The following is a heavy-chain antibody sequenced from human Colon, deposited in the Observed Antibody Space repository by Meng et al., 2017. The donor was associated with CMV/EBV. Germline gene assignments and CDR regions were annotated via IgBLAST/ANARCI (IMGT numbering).Heavy chain of an antibody. V-gene: IGHV3-53*01. J-gene: IGHJ6*02. Sequence: GASLKISCEAYGHSVSSAYMAWVRQAPGKGLEWVSIIYSGGSASYAGSVKGRFTVSRDIPKNIVYLQMTSLRVEDTAVYYCARDTVGAGMDVWGQGTTVTVSS. CDR1: GHSVSSAY. CDR2: IYSGGSA. CDR3: ARDTVGAGMDV. D-gene: IGHD1-26*01.